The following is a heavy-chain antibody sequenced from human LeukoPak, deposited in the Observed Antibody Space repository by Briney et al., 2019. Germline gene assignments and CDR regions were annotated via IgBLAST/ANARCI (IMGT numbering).Heavy chain of an antibody. CDR2: ISYDGSNK. CDR1: GFTFSSYG. J-gene: IGHJ4*02. Sequence: GGSLRLSCAASGFTFSSYGMHWVRQAPGKGLEWVAVISYDGSNKYYTDSVKGRFTISRDNTKNSLFLQLNSLRAEDTAVYYCVRDRGWYHFDLWGQGTLVTVSS. V-gene: IGHV3-33*05. CDR3: VRDRGWYHFDL. D-gene: IGHD3-10*01.